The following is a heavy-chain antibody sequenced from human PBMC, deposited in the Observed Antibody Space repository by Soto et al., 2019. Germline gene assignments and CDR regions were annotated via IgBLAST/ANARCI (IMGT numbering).Heavy chain of an antibody. CDR2: IVVGSGNT. Sequence: GXSVKVSSKASGLTFTSSSMQWVRQARGQRLEWIGWIVVGSGNTNYAQKFQERVTITRDMSTSTAYMELSSLRSEDTAVYYCAAVMIDSLGMDVWGQGTTVTVSS. J-gene: IGHJ6*02. CDR3: AAVMIDSLGMDV. V-gene: IGHV1-58*02. CDR1: GLTFTSSS. D-gene: IGHD2-8*01.